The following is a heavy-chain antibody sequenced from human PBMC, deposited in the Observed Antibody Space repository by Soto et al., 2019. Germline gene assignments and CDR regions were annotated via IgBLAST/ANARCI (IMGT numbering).Heavy chain of an antibody. CDR2: IYSGGST. CDR3: ARAKGQLLGMYYYYGMDV. D-gene: IGHD2-2*01. V-gene: IGHV3-53*04. Sequence: GGSLRLSCAASGFTVSSNYMSWVRQAPGKGLEWVSVIYSGGSTYYADSVKGRFTISRHNSKNTLYLQMNSLRAEDTAVDYCARAKGQLLGMYYYYGMDVWGQWTTVTVSS. CDR1: GFTVSSNY. J-gene: IGHJ6*02.